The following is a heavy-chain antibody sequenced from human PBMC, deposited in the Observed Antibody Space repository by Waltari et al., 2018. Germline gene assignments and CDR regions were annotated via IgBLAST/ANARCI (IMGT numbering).Heavy chain of an antibody. CDR1: GGSISSRSHS. V-gene: IGHV4-39*02. Sequence: QLQLQESGPGLVKPSETLSLTCTVSGGSISSRSHSWGWFRQPPGKGLEWIGNADSSGMTSYNPSLNSLVTVSVDTSKNHFSLKLTSVTAADTAVYYCASYLSWGQGTLVTVSS. J-gene: IGHJ4*02. CDR3: ASYLS. CDR2: ADSSGMT.